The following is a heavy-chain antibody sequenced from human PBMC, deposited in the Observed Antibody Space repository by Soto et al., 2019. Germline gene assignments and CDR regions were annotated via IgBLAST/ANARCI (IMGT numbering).Heavy chain of an antibody. V-gene: IGHV1-3*01. Sequence: GASVKVSCKASGYTFTSYDMHWVRQAPGQRLEWMGWINAGNGNTKYSQKFQGRVTITRDTSASTAYMELSSLRSEDTAVYYCATLQLYGNDYYYYGMDVWGQGTTVTVSS. CDR1: GYTFTSYD. D-gene: IGHD3-3*01. CDR3: ATLQLYGNDYYYYGMDV. J-gene: IGHJ6*02. CDR2: INAGNGNT.